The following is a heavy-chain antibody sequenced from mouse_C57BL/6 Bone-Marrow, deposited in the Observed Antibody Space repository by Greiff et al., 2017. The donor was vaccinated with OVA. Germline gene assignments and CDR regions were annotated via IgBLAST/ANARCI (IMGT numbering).Heavy chain of an antibody. J-gene: IGHJ2*02. Sequence: VQLQQPGAELVRPGTSVKLSCKASGYTFTNYWMHWVKQRPGQGLEWIGVIAPSDSYINYNQKFKGRATLTVDTSSSTAYMHLSSLTPEDSAVFYCAHNASRLSLHYWGQGTSLTLSS. CDR3: AHNASRLSLHY. D-gene: IGHD1-1*01. CDR1: GYTFTNYW. V-gene: IGHV1-59*01. CDR2: IAPSDSYI.